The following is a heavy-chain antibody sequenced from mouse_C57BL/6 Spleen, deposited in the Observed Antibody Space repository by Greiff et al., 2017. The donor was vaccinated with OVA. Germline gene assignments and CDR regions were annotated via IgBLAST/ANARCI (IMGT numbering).Heavy chain of an antibody. V-gene: IGHV5-6*01. D-gene: IGHD1-1*01. J-gene: IGHJ1*03. CDR3: ARPDYYGSSSYFDV. CDR2: ISSGGSYT. Sequence: EVKVVESGGDLVKPGGSLKLSCAASGFTFSSYGMSWVRQTPDKRLEWVATISSGGSYTYYPDSVKGRCTISRDNAKNTLYLQMSSLKSEDTAMYYCARPDYYGSSSYFDVWGTGTTVTVSS. CDR1: GFTFSSYG.